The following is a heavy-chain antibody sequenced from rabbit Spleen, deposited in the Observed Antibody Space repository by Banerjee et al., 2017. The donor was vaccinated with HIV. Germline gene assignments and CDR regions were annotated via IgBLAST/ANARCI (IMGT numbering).Heavy chain of an antibody. CDR3: VRGASSSGYYNL. V-gene: IGHV1S7*01. CDR1: GFTLSSYY. CDR2: IDPLFGST. Sequence: SCKASGFTLSSYYMNWVRQAPGKGLEWIGYIDPLFGSTYYANWVNGRFTISSHNAQNTLYLQLNSLTVADTATYFCVRGASSSGYYNLWGPGTLVTVS. J-gene: IGHJ4*01. D-gene: IGHD1-1*01.